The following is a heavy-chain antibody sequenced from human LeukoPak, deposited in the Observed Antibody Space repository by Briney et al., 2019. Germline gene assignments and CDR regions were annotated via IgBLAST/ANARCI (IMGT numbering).Heavy chain of an antibody. CDR1: GGSISSYY. D-gene: IGHD2/OR15-2a*01. V-gene: IGHV4-59*05. J-gene: IGHJ4*02. CDR2: LYYSGST. CDR3: ARHPYVSNLLYFDY. Sequence: ASETLSLTCTVSGGSISSYYWSWIRQPPGKGLEWIGSLYYSGSTYYNPSLKSRATISVDTSKNQFSLNLSSVTAADTAVYYCARHPYVSNLLYFDYWGQGTLVTVSS.